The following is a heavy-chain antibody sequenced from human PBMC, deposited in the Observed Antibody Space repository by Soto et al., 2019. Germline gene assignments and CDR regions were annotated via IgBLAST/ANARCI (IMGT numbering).Heavy chain of an antibody. CDR2: IGTQHDT. CDR1: GFTFSAYD. Sequence: EVQLVESGGGLVQPGGSLRLSCAASGFTFSAYDMHWVRQPTGKGLEWVSAIGTQHDTYYPDSVKGRFTISRENAKNSLYLQMNSLRTGDTAVYYWARQASYWHGGGGWLDPWGQGTLVTVST. V-gene: IGHV3-13*01. CDR3: ARQASYWHGGGGWLDP. D-gene: IGHD2-8*02. J-gene: IGHJ5*02.